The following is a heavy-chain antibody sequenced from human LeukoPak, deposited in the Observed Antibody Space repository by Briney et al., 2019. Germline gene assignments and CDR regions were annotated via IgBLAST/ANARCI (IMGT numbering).Heavy chain of an antibody. CDR1: GGSISSSSYY. Sequence: PSETLSLTCTVSGGSISSSSYYWSWIRQPPGKGLEWIGEINHSGSTNYNPSLKSRVTISVDTSKNQFSLKLSSVTAADTAVYYCARAFRSWSEWWFDPWGQGTLVTVSS. CDR3: ARAFRSWSEWWFDP. D-gene: IGHD6-13*01. V-gene: IGHV4-39*07. CDR2: INHSGST. J-gene: IGHJ5*02.